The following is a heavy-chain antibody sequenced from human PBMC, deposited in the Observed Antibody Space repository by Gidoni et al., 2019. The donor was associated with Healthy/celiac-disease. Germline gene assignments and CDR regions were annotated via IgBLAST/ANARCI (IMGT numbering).Heavy chain of an antibody. CDR1: GYTFTGYY. D-gene: IGHD2-8*01. CDR3: ARDQVLMVYSYGMDV. Sequence: QVQLVQSGAEVKKPGASVKVSCKASGYTFTGYYMHWVRQAPGQGLEWMGWINPNSGGTNYAQKFQGRVTMTRETSISTAYMELSRLRSDDTAVYYCARDQVLMVYSYGMDVWGQGTTVTVSS. CDR2: INPNSGGT. V-gene: IGHV1-2*02. J-gene: IGHJ6*02.